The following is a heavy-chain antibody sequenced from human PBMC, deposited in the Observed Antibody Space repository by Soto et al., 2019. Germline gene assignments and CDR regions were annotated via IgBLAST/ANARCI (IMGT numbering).Heavy chain of an antibody. Sequence: QVQLVQSGAEVKTPGSSVKVSCKASGGTLSDYAISWVRQAPGQGLEWMGGIMPTVDSANYAQNFQGRSTISPDEWTSTANRELSSLRSEDTAVYYCAVAEVGEIMAQESSGMAVWGQGTTVIVPS. CDR3: AVAEVGEIMAQESSGMAV. D-gene: IGHD3-16*01. V-gene: IGHV1-69*01. CDR1: GGTLSDYA. J-gene: IGHJ6*02. CDR2: IMPTVDSA.